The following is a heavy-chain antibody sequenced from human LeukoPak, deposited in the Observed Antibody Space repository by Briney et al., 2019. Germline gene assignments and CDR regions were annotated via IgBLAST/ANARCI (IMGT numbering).Heavy chain of an antibody. Sequence: GASVKVSCKASGYTFTGYYMHWARQAHGQGLEWMGWINPNSGGTNYAQKFQGRVTMTRDTSISTAYMELSRPRSDDTAVYYCARGSVAVTNWFDPWGQGTLVTVSS. D-gene: IGHD6-19*01. CDR1: GYTFTGYY. J-gene: IGHJ5*02. CDR3: ARGSVAVTNWFDP. V-gene: IGHV1-2*02. CDR2: INPNSGGT.